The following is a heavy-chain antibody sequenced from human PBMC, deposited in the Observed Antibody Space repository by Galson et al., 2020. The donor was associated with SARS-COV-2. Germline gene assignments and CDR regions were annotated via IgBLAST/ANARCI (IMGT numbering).Heavy chain of an antibody. Sequence: LSLTCTVPANSTRSPSSHRPRPPPGTALGPSASLSHSGTTNYTTPTKSRVTISVDTSKNQFSLKLSSVTAADTAVYYCARLQVPNDFWSGYRGVSRGYWFGPWGQGTLVTVSS. D-gene: IGHD3-3*01. J-gene: IGHJ5*02. CDR3: ARLQVPNDFWSGYRGVSRGYWFGP. CDR1: ANSTRSPS. V-gene: IGHV4-59*11. CDR2: LSHSGTT.